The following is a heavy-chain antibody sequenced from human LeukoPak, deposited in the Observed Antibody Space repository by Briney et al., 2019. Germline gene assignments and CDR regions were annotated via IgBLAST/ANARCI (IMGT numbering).Heavy chain of an antibody. Sequence: ASVKVSCKASGYTFTGYYMNWVRQAPGQGLEWMGWIKPNSGGTNYAQKFQGRVTMTRDTSISTAYMELSRLRSDDTAVYYCAREAQLWPYFDYWGQGTLVTVSS. J-gene: IGHJ4*02. D-gene: IGHD5-18*01. CDR3: AREAQLWPYFDY. V-gene: IGHV1-2*02. CDR1: GYTFTGYY. CDR2: IKPNSGGT.